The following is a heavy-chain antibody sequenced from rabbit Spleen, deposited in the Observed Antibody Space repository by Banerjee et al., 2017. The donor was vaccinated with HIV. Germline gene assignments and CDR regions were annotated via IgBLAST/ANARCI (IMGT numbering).Heavy chain of an antibody. V-gene: IGHV1S69*01. Sequence: QSLEESGGRLVTPGTPLTLTCTVSGIDLSNSVMTWVRQAPGKALEWIGIISSGGTTYYASWAKGRFTISKTSTTVDLKITSPTTEDTAIYFCARGYAGSDDAFDLWGPGTLVTVS. J-gene: IGHJ2*01. CDR2: ISSGGTT. D-gene: IGHD4-2*01. CDR3: ARGYAGSDDAFDL. CDR1: GIDLSNSV.